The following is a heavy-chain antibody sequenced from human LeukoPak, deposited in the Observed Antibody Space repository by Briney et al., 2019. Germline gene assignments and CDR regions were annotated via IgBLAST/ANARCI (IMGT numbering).Heavy chain of an antibody. CDR3: ARGGYNVPHDY. CDR1: GFTFSSYS. V-gene: IGHV3-21*01. J-gene: IGHJ4*02. CDR2: ISSSSSYI. D-gene: IGHD5-24*01. Sequence: GGSLRLSCAASGFTFSSYSMNWVRQAPGKGLEWVSSISSSSSYIYYADSVKGRFTISRDNAKDSLYLQMNSLRAEDTAVYYCARGGYNVPHDYWGQGTLVTVSS.